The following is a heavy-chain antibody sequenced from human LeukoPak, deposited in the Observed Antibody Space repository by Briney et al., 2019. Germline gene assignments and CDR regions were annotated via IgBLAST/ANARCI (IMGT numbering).Heavy chain of an antibody. CDR2: IKQDGSEK. J-gene: IGHJ4*02. CDR1: GFTFSSYG. Sequence: GGSLRLSCAASGFTFSSYGMHWVRQAPGKGLEWVANIKQDGSEKYYVDSVKGRFTISRDNAKNSLYLQMNSLRAEDTAVYYCARVGAAAGPFDYWGQGTLVTVSS. CDR3: ARVGAAAGPFDY. D-gene: IGHD6-13*01. V-gene: IGHV3-7*04.